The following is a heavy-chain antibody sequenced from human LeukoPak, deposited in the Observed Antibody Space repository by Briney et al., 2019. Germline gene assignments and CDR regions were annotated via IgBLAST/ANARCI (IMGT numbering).Heavy chain of an antibody. CDR3: GMSGDRVPLQDDVFDV. V-gene: IGHV5-51*01. CDR1: GYSFTNYW. CDR2: IFPGDSDS. J-gene: IGHJ3*01. Sequence: GESLKISCQISGYSFTNYWIGWVRQLPGKGLEWVGIIFPGDSDSHYSPSFQGQVTISVDKSISTAYLQWSSLQASDTAMYYCGMSGDRVPLQDDVFDVWGQGTMVTVST. D-gene: IGHD1-26*01.